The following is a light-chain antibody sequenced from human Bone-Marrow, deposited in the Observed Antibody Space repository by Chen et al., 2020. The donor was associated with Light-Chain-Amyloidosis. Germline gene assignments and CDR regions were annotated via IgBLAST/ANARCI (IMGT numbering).Light chain of an antibody. Sequence: NVLTQSPGTLSLSPGERVTLSCRASQSVSSSYLVWYQQKPGQAPKLLIYGASNRATGIPDRFSGSGSGTHFTLTISRLEPEDVAVYYCQQYDTSRQWTFGQGTKVEIK. CDR2: GAS. CDR1: QSVSSSY. J-gene: IGKJ1*01. V-gene: IGKV3-20*01. CDR3: QQYDTSRQWT.